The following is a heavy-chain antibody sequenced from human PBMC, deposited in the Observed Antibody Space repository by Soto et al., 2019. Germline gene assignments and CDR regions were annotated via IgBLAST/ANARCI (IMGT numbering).Heavy chain of an antibody. CDR2: IKHDASDE. CDR3: VRDVYGWGRFGT. J-gene: IGHJ5*02. V-gene: IGHV3-7*01. Sequence: EVQLVESGGGLVQPGESLRLSCEASGLTFDAYWMNWVRQAPGKGLEWVANIKHDASDEYYVDSVKGRSTISRDNGKSSLYLEMRDLRAEDTAVYYCVRDVYGWGRFGTWGQGTLVTVSS. D-gene: IGHD3-10*01. CDR1: GLTFDAYW.